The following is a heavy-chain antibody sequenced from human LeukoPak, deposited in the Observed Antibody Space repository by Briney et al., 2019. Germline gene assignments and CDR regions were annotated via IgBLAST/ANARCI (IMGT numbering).Heavy chain of an antibody. Sequence: GAAVKDSCKASGYTFTSHLMHWVRQAPGQRLEWMGIIHPRDGRASDALTLQGRVTMTRHPSTSTVYMAVSNLRSEDTAVYYCARDASCRGGNCYAWFDPWGQGTLVTVSS. J-gene: IGHJ5*02. CDR2: IHPRDGRA. V-gene: IGHV1-46*01. CDR1: GYTFTSHL. D-gene: IGHD2-15*01. CDR3: ARDASCRGGNCYAWFDP.